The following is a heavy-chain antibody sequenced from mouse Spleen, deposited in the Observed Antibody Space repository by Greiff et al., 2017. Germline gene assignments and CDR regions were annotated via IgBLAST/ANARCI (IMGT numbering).Heavy chain of an antibody. CDR3: ARERYGNGFDY. V-gene: IGHV3-6*01. CDR1: GYSITSGYY. J-gene: IGHJ2*01. D-gene: IGHD2-10*02. CDR2: ISYDGSN. Sequence: VQLQQSGPGLVKPSQSLSLTCSVTGYSITSGYYWNWIRQFPGNKLEWMGYISYDGSNNYNPSLKNRISITRDTSKNQFFLKLNSVTTEDTATYYCARERYGNGFDYWGQGTTLTVSS.